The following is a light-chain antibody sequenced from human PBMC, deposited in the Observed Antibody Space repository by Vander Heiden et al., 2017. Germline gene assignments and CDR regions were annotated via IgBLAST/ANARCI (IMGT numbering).Light chain of an antibody. Sequence: NFMLTQPHSVSESPGKTVTISCTRSSGTIASNYVQWYQQRPGSSPTTVIYEDNQRPSGVPDRFSGSIDSSSNSASLTISGLKTEDEADYYCQSYDSSTHWVFGGGTKLTGL. CDR3: QSYDSSTHWV. CDR1: SGTIASNY. CDR2: EDN. J-gene: IGLJ3*02. V-gene: IGLV6-57*01.